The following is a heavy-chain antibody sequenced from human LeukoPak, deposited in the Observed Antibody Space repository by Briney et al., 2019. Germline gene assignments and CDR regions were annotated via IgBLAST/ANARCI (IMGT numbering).Heavy chain of an antibody. D-gene: IGHD3-10*01. J-gene: IGHJ4*02. Sequence: SETLSLTCTVSGGSISSSSYYWGWIRQPPGKGLEWIGSIYYSGSTYYNPSLKSRVTISVDTSKNQFSLKLSSVTAADTAVYYCARHASWFGEPDHEDYWGQGTRVTVSS. CDR2: IYYSGST. CDR1: GGSISSSSYY. V-gene: IGHV4-39*01. CDR3: ARHASWFGEPDHEDY.